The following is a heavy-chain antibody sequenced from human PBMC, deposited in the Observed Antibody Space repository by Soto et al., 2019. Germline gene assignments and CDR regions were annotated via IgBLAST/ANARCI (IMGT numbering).Heavy chain of an antibody. CDR3: VRDSHGDY. CDR2: IDHDGPT. CDR1: GFTFSNYW. Sequence: VQLVESGGGLVQPGGSLRLSCAGSGFTFSNYWMHWVRQAPGKGLEWVSRIDHDGPTDYADSVRGRFTISRVNAENTLYLQMNSLRPEDTAVYYCVRDSHGDYWGQGTLVTVSS. V-gene: IGHV3-74*01. J-gene: IGHJ4*02.